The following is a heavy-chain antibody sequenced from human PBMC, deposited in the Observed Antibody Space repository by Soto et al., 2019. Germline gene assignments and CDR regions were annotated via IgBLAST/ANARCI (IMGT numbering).Heavy chain of an antibody. CDR3: ARTLYSYGPRFDY. J-gene: IGHJ4*02. V-gene: IGHV4-59*01. CDR1: GGSISSYY. CDR2: IYYSGST. D-gene: IGHD5-18*01. Sequence: SETLSLTCTVSGGSISSYYWSWIRQPPGKGLEWIGYIYYSGSTNYNPPLKSRVTISVDTSKNQFSLKLSSVTAADTAVYYCARTLYSYGPRFDYWGQGTLVTVSS.